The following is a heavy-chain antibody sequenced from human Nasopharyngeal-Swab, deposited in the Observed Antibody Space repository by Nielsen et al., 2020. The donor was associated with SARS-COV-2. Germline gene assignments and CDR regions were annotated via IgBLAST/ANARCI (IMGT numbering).Heavy chain of an antibody. D-gene: IGHD2-15*01. CDR1: GFTFSDSA. V-gene: IGHV3-73*01. Sequence: GGSLRLSCAASGFTFSDSAIHWVRQASGKGLEWVGRIRSKGNTYATACAASVKGRFIIFRDDPTNTAYLQMNSLKTEDTAVYYCTRCGGGCYSGRDYWGQGTLVTVSS. CDR3: TRCGGGCYSGRDY. J-gene: IGHJ4*02. CDR2: IRSKGNTYAT.